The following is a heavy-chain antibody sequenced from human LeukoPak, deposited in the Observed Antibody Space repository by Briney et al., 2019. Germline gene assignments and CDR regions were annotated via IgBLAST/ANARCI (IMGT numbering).Heavy chain of an antibody. CDR1: GYTFTSYY. CDR2: INPSGGST. D-gene: IGHD5-12*01. V-gene: IGHV1-46*01. Sequence: ASVKVSCKASGYTFTSYYMHWVRQAPGQGLEWMGIINPSGGSTSYAQKFQGRVTMTRDTSTSTVYMELSSLRSEDTAVYYCARQSYSGYDDDAFDIWGQGTMVTVPS. J-gene: IGHJ3*02. CDR3: ARQSYSGYDDDAFDI.